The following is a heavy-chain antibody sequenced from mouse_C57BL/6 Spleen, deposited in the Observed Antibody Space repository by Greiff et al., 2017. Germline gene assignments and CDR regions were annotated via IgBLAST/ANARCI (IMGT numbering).Heavy chain of an antibody. CDR2: ISDGGSYT. J-gene: IGHJ3*01. Sequence: EVQLQESGGGLVKPGGSLKLSCAASGFTFSSYAMSWVRQTPEKRLEWVATISDGGSYTYYPDNVKGRFTISRDNAKNNLYLQMSHLKSEDTAIYYCARGRFAYWGQGTLVTVSA. V-gene: IGHV5-4*01. CDR3: ARGRFAY. CDR1: GFTFSSYA. D-gene: IGHD3-3*01.